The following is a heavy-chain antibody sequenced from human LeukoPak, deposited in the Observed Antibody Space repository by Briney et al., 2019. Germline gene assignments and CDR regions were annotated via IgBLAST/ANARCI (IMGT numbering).Heavy chain of an antibody. D-gene: IGHD7-27*01. CDR2: VYNSGRT. CDR1: GISIRSHY. Sequence: PSETLSLTCSVSGISIRSHYWSWIRQPPGKGLEWIGYVYNSGRTSYNPSLTRRVTISADTSKNQFSLKMTSVTAADTAVYYCAREGPGEHHFDYWGQGTLVTVSS. V-gene: IGHV4-59*11. J-gene: IGHJ4*02. CDR3: AREGPGEHHFDY.